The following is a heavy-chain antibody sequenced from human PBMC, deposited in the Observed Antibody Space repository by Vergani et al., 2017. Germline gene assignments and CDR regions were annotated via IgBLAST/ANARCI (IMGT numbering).Heavy chain of an antibody. V-gene: IGHV2-70*04. D-gene: IGHD3-9*01. CDR3: AHSARSQRYCDWLLSDYDAFDI. CDR1: GFSLSTSGMR. Sequence: QVTLKESGPALVKPTQTLTLTCTFSGFSLSTSGMRVSWIRQPPGKALEWLARIDWDDDKFYSTSLKTRLTISKDTSKNQVVLTMTNMDPVDTATYYCAHSARSQRYCDWLLSDYDAFDIWGQGTMVTVSS. J-gene: IGHJ3*02. CDR2: IDWDDDK.